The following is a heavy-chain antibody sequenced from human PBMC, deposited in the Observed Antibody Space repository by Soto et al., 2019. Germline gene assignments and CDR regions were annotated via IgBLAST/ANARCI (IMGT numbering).Heavy chain of an antibody. Sequence: GGSLRLSCAASGFTFSSYAMSWVRQAPGKGLEWVSDISGSGGSTYYADSVKGRFTISRDNSKNTLYLQMNSLRAEDTAVYYCAKHPGRLDWIDPWGQGTLVTVSS. CDR2: ISGSGGST. D-gene: IGHD2-21*01. CDR1: GFTFSSYA. J-gene: IGHJ5*02. V-gene: IGHV3-23*01. CDR3: AKHPGRLDWIDP.